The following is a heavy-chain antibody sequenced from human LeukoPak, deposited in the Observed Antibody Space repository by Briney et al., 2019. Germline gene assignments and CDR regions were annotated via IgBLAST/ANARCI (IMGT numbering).Heavy chain of an antibody. CDR1: GGSISSGGYY. V-gene: IGHV4-31*03. CDR3: AGAHMVRQPL. CDR2: IYYSGST. D-gene: IGHD3-10*01. J-gene: IGHJ4*02. Sequence: SETLSLTCTVSGGSISSGGYYWIWHRQHPGKGLEWFGYIYYSGSTYYNPSLRSRVTISVDTSKNQFSLKLSSVTDADAAEYYCAGAHMVRQPLWGQGTLVTVSS.